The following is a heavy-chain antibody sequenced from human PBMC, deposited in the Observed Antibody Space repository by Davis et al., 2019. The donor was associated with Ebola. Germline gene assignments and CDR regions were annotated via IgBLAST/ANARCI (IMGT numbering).Heavy chain of an antibody. J-gene: IGHJ3*02. CDR3: VKDTSNIWFDI. D-gene: IGHD1-26*01. CDR1: GFIFSSYV. Sequence: GESLKISCAASGFIFSSYVMNWVRQAPGKGLEWVSTLGTSADAYYADSVKGRFTISRDNSKNTLYLQMNGLRVEDTAIYYCVKDTSNIWFDIWGQGTMVTVSS. V-gene: IGHV3-23*01. CDR2: LGTSADA.